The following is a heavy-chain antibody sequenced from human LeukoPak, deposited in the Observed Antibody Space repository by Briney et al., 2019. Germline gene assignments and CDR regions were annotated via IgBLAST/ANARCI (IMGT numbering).Heavy chain of an antibody. Sequence: GGSLRLSCAASGFTVSSNYMSWVRQAPGKGLEWVSVIYSGGSTYYADSVKGRFTVSRDNSKNTLYLQMNSLRAEDTAVYYCARDYYDSSGAGSLWGQGTLVTVSS. J-gene: IGHJ4*02. CDR2: IYSGGST. D-gene: IGHD3-22*01. CDR3: ARDYYDSSGAGSL. V-gene: IGHV3-66*02. CDR1: GFTVSSNY.